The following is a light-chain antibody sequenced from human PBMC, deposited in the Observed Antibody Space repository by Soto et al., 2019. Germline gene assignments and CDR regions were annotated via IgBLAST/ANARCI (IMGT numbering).Light chain of an antibody. Sequence: DIQMTQSPSTLSASVGDRVTITCRASQSVSGWLAWYQQKPGKAPKLLVFSASRLDSGAPSRFSGSGDGTDITLTISSLQDDDFAYYYCQQYNSFSTFGEGTKLEIK. CDR2: SAS. CDR1: QSVSGW. V-gene: IGKV1-5*03. CDR3: QQYNSFST. J-gene: IGKJ2*01.